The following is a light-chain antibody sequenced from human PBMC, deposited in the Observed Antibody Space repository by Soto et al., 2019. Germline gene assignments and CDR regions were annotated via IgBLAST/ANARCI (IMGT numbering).Light chain of an antibody. Sequence: SYELTQPPSVSVAPGQTATSTGGGNNIGSKSVHWYQQKTGQAPVLVVYDDSDRHSGIPERFSGSNSENTATLTISSVEAEDEDDYYCQVWDSSSDQWVFGGGTK. J-gene: IGLJ3*02. CDR2: DDS. V-gene: IGLV3-21*02. CDR3: QVWDSSSDQWV. CDR1: NIGSKS.